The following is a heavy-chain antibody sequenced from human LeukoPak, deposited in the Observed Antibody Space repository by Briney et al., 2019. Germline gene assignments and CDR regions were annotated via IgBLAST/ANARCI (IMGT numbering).Heavy chain of an antibody. CDR3: ARHYCTGDNCYYFDY. D-gene: IGHD2-8*02. CDR2: VYCNGNT. J-gene: IGHJ4*02. CDR1: GGSINYYY. V-gene: IGHV4-59*01. Sequence: SETLSLTCTVSGGSINYYYWSWIRQPPGKGLEWIGFVYCNGNTNYNPSLKSRVSLSVDTSKNQFSLRLNSVTAADTAVYYCARHYCTGDNCYYFDYWGQGTLVTVSS.